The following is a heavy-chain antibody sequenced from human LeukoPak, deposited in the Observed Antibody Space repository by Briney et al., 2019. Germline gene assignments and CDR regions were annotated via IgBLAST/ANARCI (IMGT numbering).Heavy chain of an antibody. D-gene: IGHD2-2*01. CDR3: ARSGCSSTSCYVGDFDP. CDR2: INAGNGNT. V-gene: IGHV1-3*03. J-gene: IGHJ5*02. CDR1: GYTFTSYG. Sequence: GASVKVSCKASGYTFTSYGISWVRQAPGQRLEWMGWINAGNGNTKYSQEFQGRVTITRDTSASTAYMELSSLRSEDMAVYYCARSGCSSTSCYVGDFDPWGQGTLVTVSS.